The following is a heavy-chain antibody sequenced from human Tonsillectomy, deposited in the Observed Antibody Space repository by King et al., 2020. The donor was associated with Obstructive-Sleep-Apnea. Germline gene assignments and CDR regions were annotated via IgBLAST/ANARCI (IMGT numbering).Heavy chain of an antibody. V-gene: IGHV4-59*08. J-gene: IGHJ3*02. D-gene: IGHD3-22*01. Sequence: QLQESGPGLVKPSETLSLTCSVSGSSISSFSWSWIRQPPGKGMEWIGYIDYRGSTTYNPSLKSRVTISVDTSKNPFSLKLTSVTAADTAVYYCARHLYSSGYSRGFDIWGQGTMVTVSS. CDR1: GSSISSFS. CDR2: IDYRGST. CDR3: ARHLYSSGYSRGFDI.